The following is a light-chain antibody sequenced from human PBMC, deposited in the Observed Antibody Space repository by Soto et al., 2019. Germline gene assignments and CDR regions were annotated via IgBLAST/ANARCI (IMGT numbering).Light chain of an antibody. CDR2: ENN. Sequence: NFMLTQPNSVSESPGKTVIISCTRSSGSIASNYVQWYQQRPGSGPTTVIYENNRRPSGVPDRFSGSIDTSSNSASLTISGLTTEDEADYCCQSYDTTNVVFGGGTKLTVL. J-gene: IGLJ2*01. CDR3: QSYDTTNVV. CDR1: SGSIASNY. V-gene: IGLV6-57*04.